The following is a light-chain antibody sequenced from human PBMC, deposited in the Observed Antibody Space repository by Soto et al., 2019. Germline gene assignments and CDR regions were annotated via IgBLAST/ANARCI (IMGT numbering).Light chain of an antibody. J-gene: IGKJ3*01. CDR2: DAS. Sequence: EVVMTQSPATLSVSPGERATLFCRAGQSIGSNLAWYQQKPGQAPRLLIYDASTRATGVPARFSGSGSGTEFTLTISSLQSEDSAVYYCQHFNNWPISFGPGTKVDIK. V-gene: IGKV3-15*01. CDR1: QSIGSN. CDR3: QHFNNWPIS.